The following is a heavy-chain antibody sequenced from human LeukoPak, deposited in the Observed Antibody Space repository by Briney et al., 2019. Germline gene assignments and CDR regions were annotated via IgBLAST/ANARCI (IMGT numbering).Heavy chain of an antibody. V-gene: IGHV3-30*02. D-gene: IGHD3-10*01. CDR1: GFTFSSYG. CDR2: IRYDGSNK. CDR3: AKDDFLYGSGSATPDY. Sequence: GGSLRLSCAASGFTFSSYGMHWVRQAPGKGLEWVAFIRYDGSNKYYADSVKGRFTISRDNSKNTLYLQMNSLRAEDTAVYYCAKDDFLYGSGSATPDYWGQGTLVTVSS. J-gene: IGHJ4*02.